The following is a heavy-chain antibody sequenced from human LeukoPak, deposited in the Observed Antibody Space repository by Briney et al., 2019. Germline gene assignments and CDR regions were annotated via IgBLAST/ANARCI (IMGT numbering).Heavy chain of an antibody. CDR2: ILSSGKT. J-gene: IGHJ4*02. CDR3: TRSFPGIVGAADF. V-gene: IGHV4-59*01. Sequence: SETLSLTCTLSGGSIISYYGSWIRHSPQKGLGWIAYILSSGKTNYNPSLKSRVTISVDTSNNQFSLKVTSMTAADTGVYYCTRSFPGIVGAADFWGQGTLVTVSS. D-gene: IGHD6-13*01. CDR1: GGSIISYY.